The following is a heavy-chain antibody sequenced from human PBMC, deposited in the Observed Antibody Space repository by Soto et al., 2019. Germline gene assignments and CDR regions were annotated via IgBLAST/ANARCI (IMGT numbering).Heavy chain of an antibody. Sequence: GGSLRLSCAASGFTFSSYWMSWVRQAPGKGLEWVANIKQDGSEKYYVDSVKGRFTISRDNAKNSLYLQMNSLRAEDTAVYYCARAPMQQLLLWFDPWGQGTLVTVSS. V-gene: IGHV3-7*01. CDR1: GFTFSSYW. CDR3: ARAPMQQLLLWFDP. J-gene: IGHJ5*02. D-gene: IGHD6-13*01. CDR2: IKQDGSEK.